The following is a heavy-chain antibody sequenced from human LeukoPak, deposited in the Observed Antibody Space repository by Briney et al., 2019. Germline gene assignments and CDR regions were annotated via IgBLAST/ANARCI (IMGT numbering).Heavy chain of an antibody. Sequence: TGGSLRLSRAASGFTFSNYWMSWVRQAPGKGLEWVANIKHGGAEKYYVDSVKGRFTISRDNAKNSLYLQMNSLRAEDTAVYYCARHRYGAVAGNFDYWGQGTLVTVSS. J-gene: IGHJ4*02. CDR2: IKHGGAEK. CDR3: ARHRYGAVAGNFDY. V-gene: IGHV3-7*01. CDR1: GFTFSNYW. D-gene: IGHD6-19*01.